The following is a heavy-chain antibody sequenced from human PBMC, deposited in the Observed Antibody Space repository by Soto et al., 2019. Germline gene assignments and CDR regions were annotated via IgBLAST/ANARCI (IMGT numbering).Heavy chain of an antibody. D-gene: IGHD5-12*01. Sequence: GYLRLSCSASGFIFRRFWMAWVRQAPGKGLEWVATIKVDGREENYLDSVHGRFTISRDDAKNSLFLQMSSLRGDDTAVYFCAREIDGYGRFDYWGLGTRVTVSS. CDR2: IKVDGREE. J-gene: IGHJ4*02. CDR1: GFIFRRFW. V-gene: IGHV3-7*01. CDR3: AREIDGYGRFDY.